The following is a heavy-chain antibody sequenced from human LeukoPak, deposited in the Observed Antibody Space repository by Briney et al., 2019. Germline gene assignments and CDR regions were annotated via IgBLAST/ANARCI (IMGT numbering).Heavy chain of an antibody. D-gene: IGHD3-16*01. J-gene: IGHJ3*02. V-gene: IGHV4-4*07. Sequence: SETLSLTCTVSGGSISSDYWSWIRQPAGKGLEWIGRIYTSGSTNYNPSLKCRVTMSVDTSKNQFFLKLSSATAADTAVYYCARENDAYYRAYDIWGQGTLVTVSS. CDR1: GGSISSDY. CDR2: IYTSGST. CDR3: ARENDAYYRAYDI.